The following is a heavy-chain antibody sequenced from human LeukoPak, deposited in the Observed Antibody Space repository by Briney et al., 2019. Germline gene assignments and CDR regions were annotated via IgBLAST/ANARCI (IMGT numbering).Heavy chain of an antibody. D-gene: IGHD3-10*01. CDR2: IKQDGSEK. J-gene: IGHJ4*02. CDR3: ARDYWFGESYFDY. V-gene: IGHV3-7*01. Sequence: GGSLRLSCAASGFTFSSYWMTWVRQAPGKGLEWVANIKQDGSEKYYVDSVKGRFTISRDNAKNSLYLQMNSLRAEDTALYYCARDYWFGESYFDYWGQGTLVTVSS. CDR1: GFTFSSYW.